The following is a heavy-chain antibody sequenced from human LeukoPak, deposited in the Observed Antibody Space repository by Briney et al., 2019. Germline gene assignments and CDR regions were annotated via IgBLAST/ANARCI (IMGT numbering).Heavy chain of an antibody. Sequence: GGTLRLSCAASGFTFSSYGMSWVRQAPGKGLEWVSAISGSGGSTYYADSVKGRFTISRDNSKNTLYLQMNSLRAEDTAVYYCAKDRWDGGNSGDAFDIWGQGTMVTVSS. V-gene: IGHV3-23*01. J-gene: IGHJ3*02. CDR3: AKDRWDGGNSGDAFDI. CDR2: ISGSGGST. D-gene: IGHD4-23*01. CDR1: GFTFSSYG.